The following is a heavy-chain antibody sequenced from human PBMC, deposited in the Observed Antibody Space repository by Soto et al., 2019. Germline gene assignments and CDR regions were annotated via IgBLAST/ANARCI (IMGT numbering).Heavy chain of an antibody. V-gene: IGHV1-2*02. J-gene: IGHJ6*02. CDR1: GYTFTGYY. CDR3: ARRELQLWFYLSRDHYGMDV. D-gene: IGHD5-18*01. Sequence: QVQLVQSGAEVKKPGASVKVSCKASGYTFTGYYMHWVRQAPGQGLEWMGWINPNSGGTNYAQKFQGRVTMTRDTSISTAYMELSRLRSDDTAVYYCARRELQLWFYLSRDHYGMDVWGQGTTVTVSS. CDR2: INPNSGGT.